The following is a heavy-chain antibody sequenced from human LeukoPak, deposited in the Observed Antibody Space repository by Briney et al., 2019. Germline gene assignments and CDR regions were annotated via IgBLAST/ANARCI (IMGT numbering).Heavy chain of an antibody. CDR3: VKDQPSRGEGSAFDI. V-gene: IGHV3-66*01. Sequence: GGSLRLSCAASGFTVSSNYINWVRQAPGKGLEWVSVIYSGGSTYYADSVKGRFTISRDNSKNTLYLQMNSLRAEDTAVYYCVKDQPSRGEGSAFDIWGQGTTVTVSS. CDR2: IYSGGST. CDR1: GFTVSSNY. D-gene: IGHD2-21*01. J-gene: IGHJ3*02.